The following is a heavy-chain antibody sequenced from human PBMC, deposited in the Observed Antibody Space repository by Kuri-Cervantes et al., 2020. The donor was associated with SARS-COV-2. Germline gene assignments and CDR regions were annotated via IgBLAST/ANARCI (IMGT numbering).Heavy chain of an antibody. CDR3: ARGSTDYSNGGYYYYYMDV. CDR1: GYTFTGYY. J-gene: IGHJ6*03. CDR2: INPNSGGT. D-gene: IGHD4-11*01. Sequence: ASVKVSYKASGYTFTGYYMHWVRQAPGQGLEWMGWINPNSGGTNYAQKFQGRVTMTRDTSISTAYMELSRLRSDDTAVYYCARGSTDYSNGGYYYYYMDVWGKGTTVTVSS. V-gene: IGHV1-2*02.